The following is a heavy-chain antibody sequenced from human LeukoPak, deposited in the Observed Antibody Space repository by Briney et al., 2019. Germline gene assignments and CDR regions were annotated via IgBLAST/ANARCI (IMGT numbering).Heavy chain of an antibody. CDR2: IYWDDDK. V-gene: IGHV2-5*02. CDR3: AHSGFNYGFDY. J-gene: IGHJ4*02. CDR1: GLSLSSSGVG. D-gene: IGHD5-18*01. Sequence: SGPTLVNPTQTLTLTCTISGLSLSSSGVGVGWIRQPPGKALEWLVLIYWDDDKRYSPSLKSRLTITKDTSKNQVVLAMTNMAPVDTATYYCAHSGFNYGFDYWGQGGLVTVSS.